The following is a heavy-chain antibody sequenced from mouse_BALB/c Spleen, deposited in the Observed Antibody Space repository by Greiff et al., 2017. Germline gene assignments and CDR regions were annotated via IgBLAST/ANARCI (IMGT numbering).Heavy chain of an antibody. V-gene: IGHV1-54*01. J-gene: IGHJ2*01. CDR2: INPGSGGT. CDR3: ARQGMTTAPFDY. CDR1: GYAFTNYL. D-gene: IGHD1-2*01. Sequence: QVQLQQSGAELVRPGTSVKVSCKASGYAFTNYLIEWVKQRPGQGLEWIGVINPGSGGTNYNEKFKGKATLTADKSSSTAYMQLSSLTSDDSAVYFCARQGMTTAPFDYWGQGTTLTVSS.